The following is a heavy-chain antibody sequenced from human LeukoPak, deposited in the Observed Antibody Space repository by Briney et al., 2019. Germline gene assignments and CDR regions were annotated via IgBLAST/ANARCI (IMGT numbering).Heavy chain of an antibody. Sequence: SETLSLTCAVYGGSFSSYYWSWIRQPPGKGLEWVGYIYYSGSTNYHPSLKSRVTISVDTSNNQFSLKLSSLPTADPAVYYCVRRRGGRDGSRSYFDYWGQGTLVTVSS. CDR2: IYYSGST. J-gene: IGHJ4*02. D-gene: IGHD3-10*01. CDR3: VRRRGGRDGSRSYFDY. CDR1: GGSFSSYY. V-gene: IGHV4-59*08.